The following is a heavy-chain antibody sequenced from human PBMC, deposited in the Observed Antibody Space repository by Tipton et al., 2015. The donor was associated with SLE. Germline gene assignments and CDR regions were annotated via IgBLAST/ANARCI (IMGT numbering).Heavy chain of an antibody. J-gene: IGHJ4*02. D-gene: IGHD2-21*01. CDR2: ISYSGTT. V-gene: IGHV4-39*07. CDR1: DGSISSSAYY. CDR3: ARLGVALDY. Sequence: TLSLTCTVSDGSISSSAYYWAWIRQPPGKGLEYIGSISYSGTTNFNPSLKSRVTISVDTSKNHFSLSLNSVTAADTAVYYCARLGVALDYWGQGTLVTVSA.